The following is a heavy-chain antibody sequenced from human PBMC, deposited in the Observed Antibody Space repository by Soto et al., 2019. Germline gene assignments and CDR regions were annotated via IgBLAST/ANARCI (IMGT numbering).Heavy chain of an antibody. CDR3: GRGARGAVAGTKGFDY. D-gene: IGHD6-19*01. V-gene: IGHV4-4*02. CDR1: GGSISSSNW. Sequence: QVQLQESGPGLVKPSGTLSLTCAVSGGSISSSNWWSWVRQPPGKGLEWIGETYHSGSTNYNPSLKSRVNISVDKSKNQFALKLSSVAAADTAVYYCGRGARGAVAGTKGFDYWGQGTLVTVSS. CDR2: TYHSGST. J-gene: IGHJ4*02.